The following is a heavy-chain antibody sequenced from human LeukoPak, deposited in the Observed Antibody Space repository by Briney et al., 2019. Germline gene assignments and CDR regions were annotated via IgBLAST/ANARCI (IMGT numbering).Heavy chain of an antibody. Sequence: PSETLSFTCTVSGGSISSYYWSWIRQPPGKGLEWIGYIYPSGSTNYNPSLKSRVTISVDTSKNQFSLKLSSVTAADTAVYYCARQPVEMATIRFFDYWGQGALVTVSS. D-gene: IGHD5-24*01. CDR1: GGSISSYY. J-gene: IGHJ4*02. CDR2: IYPSGST. CDR3: ARQPVEMATIRFFDY. V-gene: IGHV4-4*09.